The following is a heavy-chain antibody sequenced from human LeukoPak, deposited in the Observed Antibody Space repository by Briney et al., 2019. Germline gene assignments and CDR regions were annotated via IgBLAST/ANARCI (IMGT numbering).Heavy chain of an antibody. V-gene: IGHV1-3*01. Sequence: ASVRVSCKASGYTFTNYTMHWVRQAPGQRLEWMGWVNAGNGNTKYSQKFQGRVTITRDTSASTAYMELSSLRSEDTAVYYCGRDGRSGPAWYYYCMDVWGKGTTVTVSS. CDR1: GYTFTNYT. D-gene: IGHD6-19*01. CDR3: GRDGRSGPAWYYYCMDV. CDR2: VNAGNGNT. J-gene: IGHJ6*04.